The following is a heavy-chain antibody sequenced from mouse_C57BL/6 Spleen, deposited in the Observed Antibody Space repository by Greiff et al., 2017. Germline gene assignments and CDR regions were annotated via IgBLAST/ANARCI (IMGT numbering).Heavy chain of an antibody. J-gene: IGHJ4*01. V-gene: IGHV14-2*01. CDR1: GFNFSDYC. D-gene: IGHD4-1*01. Sequence: EVQLLQSGAELVKPGASVKLSCTASGFNFSDYCMHWVKQTPEQGLEWVGRIGPEGGETKYAAKFQGKCTITTDTSSNTVYLQLSSLTSEDTAVYYCARYWEDALDYWGQGTSVTVSS. CDR3: ARYWEDALDY. CDR2: IGPEGGET.